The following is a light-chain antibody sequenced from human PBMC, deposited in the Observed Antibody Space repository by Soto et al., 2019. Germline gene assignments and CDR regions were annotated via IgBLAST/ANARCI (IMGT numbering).Light chain of an antibody. CDR1: QIIRSTY. Sequence: EIVMTQSPVTLSVSPGESATLSCRASQIIRSTYLAWYQQKPDQAPRLLIYGISNRATGIPDRFSGSGSATEFTLTISSLQSEDAAVYYCQQYSAWPLTFGGGTKVEIK. CDR2: GIS. V-gene: IGKV3D-15*01. CDR3: QQYSAWPLT. J-gene: IGKJ4*01.